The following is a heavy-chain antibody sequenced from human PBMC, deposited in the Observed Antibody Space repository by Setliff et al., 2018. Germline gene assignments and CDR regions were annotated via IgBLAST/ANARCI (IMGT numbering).Heavy chain of an antibody. J-gene: IGHJ3*02. CDR1: GFTFSDYY. CDR3: ARENRYNFWNGLDAFDI. CDR2: ISSSSSTI. Sequence: PGGSLRLSCAASGFTFSDYYMNWVRQAPGKGLEWVSYISSSSSTIYYADSVKGRFTISRDNAKNSLYLQMNSLRAEDTAVYYCARENRYNFWNGLDAFDIWGQGTMVTVSS. V-gene: IGHV3-48*01. D-gene: IGHD3-3*01.